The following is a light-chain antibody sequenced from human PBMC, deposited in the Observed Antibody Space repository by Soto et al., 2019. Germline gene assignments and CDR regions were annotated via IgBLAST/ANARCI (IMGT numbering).Light chain of an antibody. Sequence: SYALAQPPSVSLSPGQTASITCSGDALRNQYAYWYQQKPGQAPFLVIYKDTERPSGIPGRFSGSSSGTTVTLTISGVQAEDEADYYCQSADSSGTYVFGSGTKVTVL. CDR3: QSADSSGTYV. CDR1: ALRNQY. V-gene: IGLV3-25*02. CDR2: KDT. J-gene: IGLJ1*01.